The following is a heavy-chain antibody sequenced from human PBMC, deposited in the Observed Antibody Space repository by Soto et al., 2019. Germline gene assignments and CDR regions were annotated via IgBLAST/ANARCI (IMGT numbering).Heavy chain of an antibody. J-gene: IGHJ6*02. CDR2: ISSSGRTT. CDR1: GFTFSSYE. D-gene: IGHD2-21*01. V-gene: IGHV3-48*03. Sequence: GGSLRLSCAASGFTFSSYEMNWVRQAPGKGLEWVSYISSSGRTTYYADSVKGRFTISRDNAKNSLSLQMNSLRADDTAVYYCARDRDELVGIFPYYYGMDVWGQGTTVTVS. CDR3: ARDRDELVGIFPYYYGMDV.